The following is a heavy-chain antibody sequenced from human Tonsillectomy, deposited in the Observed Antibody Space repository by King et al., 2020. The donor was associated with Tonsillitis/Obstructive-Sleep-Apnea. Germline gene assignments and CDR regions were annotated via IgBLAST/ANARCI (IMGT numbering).Heavy chain of an antibody. CDR3: TKGITIFEVADYFDY. CDR1: GFTFDDYA. V-gene: IGHV3-9*01. Sequence: VQLVESGGGLVQSGRSLRLSCAASGFTFDDYAMHWVRQAPGKGLEWVSGISFYSDNIGYADSVKGRFTISRDNAKNSLYLQMNSLRGEDTALYYCTKGITIFEVADYFDYWGQGTLVSVSS. J-gene: IGHJ4*02. CDR2: ISFYSDNI. D-gene: IGHD3-3*01.